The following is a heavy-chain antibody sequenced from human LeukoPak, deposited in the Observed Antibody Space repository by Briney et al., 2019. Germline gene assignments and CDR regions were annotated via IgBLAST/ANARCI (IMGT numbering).Heavy chain of an antibody. CDR2: ISYDGSNK. D-gene: IGHD2-8*01. J-gene: IGHJ4*02. CDR3: ARGHLDGAIVPELNAY. Sequence: GRSLRLSCAASGFTFSSYAMHWVRQAPGKGLEWVAVISYDGSNKYYADSVKGRFTISRDNSKNTLYLQMNSLRAEDTAVYYCARGHLDGAIVPELNAYWGQGTLVTVSS. V-gene: IGHV3-30-3*01. CDR1: GFTFSSYA.